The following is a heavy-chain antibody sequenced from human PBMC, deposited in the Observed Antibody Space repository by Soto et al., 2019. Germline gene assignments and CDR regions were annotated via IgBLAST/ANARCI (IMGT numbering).Heavy chain of an antibody. V-gene: IGHV5-51*01. CDR2: IYPGDSDT. D-gene: IGHD4-17*01. J-gene: IGHJ6*02. CDR1: GYSFTSYW. Sequence: PGESLKISCKGSGYSFTSYWIGWVRQMPGKGLEWMGIIYPGDSDTRYSPSFQGQVTISADKSISTAYLQWSSLKASDTAMYYCARETTVTKDYYYGMDVWGQGTTVTVSS. CDR3: ARETTVTKDYYYGMDV.